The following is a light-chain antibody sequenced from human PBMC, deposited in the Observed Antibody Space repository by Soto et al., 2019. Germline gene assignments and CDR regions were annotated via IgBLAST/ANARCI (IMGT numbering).Light chain of an antibody. CDR1: QSLLHSNGNNC. Sequence: DIVMTQSPLSLPVTPGEPASISCRSSQSLLHSNGNNCLDWYLQKPGQSPQLLIHLGSNRASGVPDRFSGSGSGTDFTLKISRVEAEDVGLYYCMQNLQAPPTFGGGTKVEIK. V-gene: IGKV2-28*01. CDR2: LGS. J-gene: IGKJ4*01. CDR3: MQNLQAPPT.